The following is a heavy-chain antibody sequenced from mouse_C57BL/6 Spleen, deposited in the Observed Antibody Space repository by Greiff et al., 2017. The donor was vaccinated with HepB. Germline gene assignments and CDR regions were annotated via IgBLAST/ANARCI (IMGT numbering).Heavy chain of an antibody. CDR3: ARSPYYYGSSLYYFDY. Sequence: EVKLVESGGGLVKPGGSLKLSCAASGFTFSDYGMHWVRQAPEKGLEWVAYISSGSSTIYYADTVKGRFTISRDNAKNTLFLQMTSLRSEDTAMYYCARSPYYYGSSLYYFDYWGQGTTLTVSS. D-gene: IGHD1-1*01. CDR1: GFTFSDYG. J-gene: IGHJ2*01. V-gene: IGHV5-17*01. CDR2: ISSGSSTI.